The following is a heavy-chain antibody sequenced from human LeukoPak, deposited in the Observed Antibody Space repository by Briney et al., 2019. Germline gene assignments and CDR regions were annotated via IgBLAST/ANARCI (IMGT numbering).Heavy chain of an antibody. D-gene: IGHD3-16*01. V-gene: IGHV3-7*04. CDR3: ARGTYYYEF. Sequence: GGSLRLSCAASKFTFSSYWMSWVRQAPGKGLEWVAYMNQLGNEKNYVDSVKGRFTISRDNAKHSLYLQMNSLRAEDTAVYYCARGTYYYEFWGQGTLVTVSS. CDR2: MNQLGNEK. CDR1: KFTFSSYW. J-gene: IGHJ4*02.